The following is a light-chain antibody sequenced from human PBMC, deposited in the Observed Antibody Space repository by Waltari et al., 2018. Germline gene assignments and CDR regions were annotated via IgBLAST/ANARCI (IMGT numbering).Light chain of an antibody. CDR1: QSISSW. J-gene: IGKJ2*01. Sequence: DIQMTQSPSTLSASVGDRVTITCRASQSISSWLAWYQQKPGKAPKLLFYDASSFERGVPSRFSGSGSGTEFTLTISSLQPDDFATYYCQQYNSYPYTFGQGTKLEIK. CDR3: QQYNSYPYT. V-gene: IGKV1-5*01. CDR2: DAS.